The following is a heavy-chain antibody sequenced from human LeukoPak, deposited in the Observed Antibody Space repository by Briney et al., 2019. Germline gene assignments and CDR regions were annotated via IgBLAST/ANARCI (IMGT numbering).Heavy chain of an antibody. J-gene: IGHJ4*02. V-gene: IGHV4-34*01. Sequence: SETLSLTCAVYGGSFSGYYWSWIRQPPGKGLEWIGEINHSGSTNYNPSLKSRVTISVDTSKNQFSLKLSSVTAADTAVYYCARSLVWWLRNPFDYWGQETLVTVSS. CDR1: GGSFSGYY. D-gene: IGHD5-12*01. CDR3: ARSLVWWLRNPFDY. CDR2: INHSGST.